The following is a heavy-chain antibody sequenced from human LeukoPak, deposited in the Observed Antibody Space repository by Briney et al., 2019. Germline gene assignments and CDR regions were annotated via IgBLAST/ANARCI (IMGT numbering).Heavy chain of an antibody. CDR2: IIPIFDTA. CDR1: GGTFNNYA. V-gene: IGHV1-69*13. D-gene: IGHD3-16*01. CDR3: ARKALNLGALGY. J-gene: IGHJ4*02. Sequence: GASVTVSCKASGGTFNNYAISWVRQAPGQGLEWMGGIIPIFDTANYAQKFQGRVTITADESTSTAYMDLRSLRSDDTAVYYCARKALNLGALGYWGQGTLVTVSS.